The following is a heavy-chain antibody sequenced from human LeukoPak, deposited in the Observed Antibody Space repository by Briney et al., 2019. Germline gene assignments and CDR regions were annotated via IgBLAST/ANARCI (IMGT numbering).Heavy chain of an antibody. D-gene: IGHD3-10*01. CDR2: IIPIFGTA. Sequence: ASVKVSCTASGGTFSSYAISWVRQAPGQGLEWMGGIIPIFGTANYAQKFQGRVTITVDESTSTAYMELSSLRSEDTAVYYCARSRYYYGSGSYYLDYWGQGTRVSVSS. V-gene: IGHV1-69*13. CDR1: GGTFSSYA. CDR3: ARSRYYYGSGSYYLDY. J-gene: IGHJ4*02.